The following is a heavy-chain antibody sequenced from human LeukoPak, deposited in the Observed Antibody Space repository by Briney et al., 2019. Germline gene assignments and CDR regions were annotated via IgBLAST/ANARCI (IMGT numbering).Heavy chain of an antibody. Sequence: GGSLRLSCAASGFTFSSYGMHWVRQAPGKGLEWVAFMRYDGSNKYYADSVKGRFTISRDNSKNTLYLQMNSLRAEDTAVYYCAKDRYYDILTGYLAWGQGTLVTVSS. D-gene: IGHD3-9*01. V-gene: IGHV3-30*02. J-gene: IGHJ5*02. CDR2: MRYDGSNK. CDR1: GFTFSSYG. CDR3: AKDRYYDILTGYLA.